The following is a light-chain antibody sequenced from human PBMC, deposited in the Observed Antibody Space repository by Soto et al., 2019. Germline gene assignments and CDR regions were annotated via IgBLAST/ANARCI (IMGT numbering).Light chain of an antibody. J-gene: IGKJ4*01. Sequence: EIVLTQSPGTLSLSPGEKAALSCGASQRVSSSYLAWYQQKPGQAPRLLIYGASSRATGIPDRFSGSGSGTDFTLTISRLEPEDFAVYYCQQYGSSPLTFGGGTTVEIK. CDR3: QQYGSSPLT. CDR1: QRVSSSY. V-gene: IGKV3-20*01. CDR2: GAS.